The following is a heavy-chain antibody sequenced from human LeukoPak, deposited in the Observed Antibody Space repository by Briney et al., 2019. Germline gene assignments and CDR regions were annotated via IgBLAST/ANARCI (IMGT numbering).Heavy chain of an antibody. D-gene: IGHD2-2*01. J-gene: IGHJ6*02. Sequence: PGGSLRLSCAASGFTFSSYAMHWVRQAPGKGLEWVSYISSSSSTIYYADSVKGRFTISRDNAKNSLYLQMNSLRAEDTAVYYCARDQCSSTSCYYYYGMDVWGQGTTVTVSS. CDR1: GFTFSSYA. CDR3: ARDQCSSTSCYYYYGMDV. CDR2: ISSSSSTI. V-gene: IGHV3-48*01.